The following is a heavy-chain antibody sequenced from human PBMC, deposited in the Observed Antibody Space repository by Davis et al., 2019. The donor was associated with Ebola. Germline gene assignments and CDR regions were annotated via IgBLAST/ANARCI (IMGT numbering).Heavy chain of an antibody. D-gene: IGHD2-2*01. V-gene: IGHV1-3*01. CDR1: GYTFTSYA. CDR2: INAGNGNT. CDR3: ASPGTSCYAAYCGMDV. Sequence: AASVKVSCKASGYTFTSYAMHWVRQAPGQRLEWMGWINAGNGNTKYSQKFQGRVTITRDTSASTAYMELSSLRSEDTAVYYWASPGTSCYAAYCGMDVWGQGTTVTVSS. J-gene: IGHJ6*02.